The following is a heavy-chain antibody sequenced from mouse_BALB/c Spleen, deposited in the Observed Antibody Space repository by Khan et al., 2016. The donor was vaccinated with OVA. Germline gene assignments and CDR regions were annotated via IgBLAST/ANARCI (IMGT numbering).Heavy chain of an antibody. CDR1: GFNIKDTY. J-gene: IGHJ4*01. D-gene: IGHD1-1*01. V-gene: IGHV14-3*02. Sequence: VQLKESGAELVKPGASVKLSCTASGFNIKDTYIHWVKQRPEQGLEWIGRIDPANGHTKYDPKFQGMATLTADTSSNTAYLQLISLTSEDTAVYYCTRPIYYYDALDYWGQGTSVVVSS. CDR2: IDPANGHT. CDR3: TRPIYYYDALDY.